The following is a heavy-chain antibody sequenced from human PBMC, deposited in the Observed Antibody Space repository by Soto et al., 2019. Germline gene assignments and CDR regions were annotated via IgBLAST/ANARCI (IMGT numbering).Heavy chain of an antibody. J-gene: IGHJ4*02. D-gene: IGHD3-10*01. CDR2: IYWDDDK. CDR3: AHITMVRGVIIENDY. Sequence: QITLKESGPPLVKPTQTLTLTCTFSGFSLSTSGVGVGWIRQPPGKALEWLALIYWDDDKRYSPSLKSRLTLTKNTYKNKVVLTMTNMDPVDTATYYCAHITMVRGVIIENDYWGQGTLSPSPQ. CDR1: GFSLSTSGVG. V-gene: IGHV2-5*02.